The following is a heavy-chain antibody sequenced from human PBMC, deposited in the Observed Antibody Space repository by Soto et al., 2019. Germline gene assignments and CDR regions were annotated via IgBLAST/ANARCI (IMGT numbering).Heavy chain of an antibody. D-gene: IGHD5-18*01. CDR1: GFTFSSYA. Sequence: GGSLRLSCAASGFTFSSYAMSWVRQAPGKGLEWVSAISGSGGSTYYADSVKGRFTISRDNSKNTLYLQMNSLRAEDTAVYYCAKEGLDTAMVGYYYYYYGMDVWGQGTTVTVSS. CDR2: ISGSGGST. V-gene: IGHV3-23*01. J-gene: IGHJ6*02. CDR3: AKEGLDTAMVGYYYYYYGMDV.